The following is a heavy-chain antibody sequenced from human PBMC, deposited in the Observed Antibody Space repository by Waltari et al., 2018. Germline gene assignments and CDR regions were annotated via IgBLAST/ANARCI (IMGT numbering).Heavy chain of an antibody. CDR3: ARDGPPTYYYYYYMDV. CDR2: INHSGST. Sequence: QVQLQQWGAGLLKPSETLSLTCAVYGGSFSGYYWSWIRQPPGKGLEWIGEINHSGSTNYTPHLKSRVTISVDTSKNQCSLKLSSVTAADTAVYYCARDGPPTYYYYYYMDVWGKGTTVTVSS. J-gene: IGHJ6*03. CDR1: GGSFSGYY. V-gene: IGHV4-34*01.